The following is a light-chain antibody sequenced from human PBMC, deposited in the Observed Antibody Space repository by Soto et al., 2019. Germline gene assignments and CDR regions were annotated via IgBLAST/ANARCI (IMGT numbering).Light chain of an antibody. Sequence: EIVLTRSPGTLSLSPGERASLSCRASQSVSNSYLAWYQQKPGQAPRLLIYGASSRATGIPDRFSGSGSGTDFTLNISRLEPEDLAVYYCQQYCNSPRTFGQGTKLVIK. CDR1: QSVSNSY. J-gene: IGKJ2*01. CDR2: GAS. CDR3: QQYCNSPRT. V-gene: IGKV3-20*01.